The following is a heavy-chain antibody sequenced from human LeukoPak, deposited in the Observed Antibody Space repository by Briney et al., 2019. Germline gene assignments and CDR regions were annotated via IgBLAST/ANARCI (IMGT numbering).Heavy chain of an antibody. CDR1: GFTFSSYW. CDR3: ARAPLVGAMGYFDY. CDR2: INRDESST. J-gene: IGHJ4*02. V-gene: IGHV3-74*01. Sequence: GGSLRLSRAASGFTFSSYWMYWVRQAPGKGLVWVSRINRDESSTSYADSVKGRFTISRDNAKNTLYLQMNSLRAEDTAVYYCARAPLVGAMGYFDYWGQGTLVTVSS. D-gene: IGHD1-26*01.